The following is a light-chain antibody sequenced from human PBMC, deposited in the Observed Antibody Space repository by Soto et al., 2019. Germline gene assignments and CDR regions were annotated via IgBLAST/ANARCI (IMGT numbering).Light chain of an antibody. J-gene: IGKJ5*01. Sequence: DIVLTQSPGTLALSPGERATLSCKTSQSSGSNFLAWYQHTPGQAPRLLIYASSNRATGIPDRCSGSAAGTDFTLTINRLEPEDVAVYYCQLYGISPHFGQGTRLEI. CDR3: QLYGISPH. CDR2: ASS. CDR1: QSSGSNF. V-gene: IGKV3-20*01.